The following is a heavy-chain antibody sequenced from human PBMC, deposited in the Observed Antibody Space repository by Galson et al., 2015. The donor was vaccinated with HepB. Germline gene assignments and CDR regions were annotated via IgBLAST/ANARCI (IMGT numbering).Heavy chain of an antibody. CDR2: INPSGGST. CDR1: GYTFTNNH. V-gene: IGHV1-46*01. J-gene: IGHJ4*02. CDR3: ARAAETTMDK. Sequence: SVKVYCKASGYTFTNNHIHWVRQAPGQGLEWMGIINPSGGSTNYAQKFQGRVTVTRDTSTITVYMEVSSLRSEDTAVYYCARAAETTMDKWGQGTLLTVSP. D-gene: IGHD5-18*01.